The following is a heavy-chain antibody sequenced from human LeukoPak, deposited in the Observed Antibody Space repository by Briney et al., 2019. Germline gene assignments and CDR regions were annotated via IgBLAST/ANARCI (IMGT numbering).Heavy chain of an antibody. J-gene: IGHJ3*02. Sequence: ASVKVSCKASGYTFTGYYMRWVRQAPGQGLEWMGWINPNSGGTNYAQKFQGRVTMTRDTSISTAYMELSRLRSDDTAVYYCARKRYYGSGSYYMGPGAFDIWGQGTIVTGSS. D-gene: IGHD3-10*01. V-gene: IGHV1-2*02. CDR2: INPNSGGT. CDR3: ARKRYYGSGSYYMGPGAFDI. CDR1: GYTFTGYY.